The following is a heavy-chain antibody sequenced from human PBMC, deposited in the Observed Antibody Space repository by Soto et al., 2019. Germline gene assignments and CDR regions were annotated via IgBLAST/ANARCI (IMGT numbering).Heavy chain of an antibody. V-gene: IGHV4-34*01. CDR2: INHSGST. Sequence: SETLSLTCAVYGGSFSGYSWAWLRKPPGKGLEWIGEINHSGSTNYNPSLKSRVTISVDTSKNQFSLKLSSVTAADTAVYYCARGEPKAIGYFDYWGQGTLVTVSS. J-gene: IGHJ4*02. CDR1: GGSFSGYS. CDR3: ARGEPKAIGYFDY. D-gene: IGHD3-22*01.